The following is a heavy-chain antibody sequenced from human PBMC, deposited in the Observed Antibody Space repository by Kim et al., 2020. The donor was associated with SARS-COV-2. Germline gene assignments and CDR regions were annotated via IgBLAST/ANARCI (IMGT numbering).Heavy chain of an antibody. D-gene: IGHD6-19*01. CDR2: ISYDGSNK. CDR3: ARDTQAYAGPGWYSHFD. V-gene: IGHV3-30*04. J-gene: IGHJ4*01. Sequence: GGSLRLSCAASGFTFSSYAMHWVRQAPGKGLEWVAVISYDGSNKYYADSVKGRFTISRDNSKNTLYLQMNSLRAEDTAVYYCARDTQAYAGPGWYSHFD. CDR1: GFTFSSYA.